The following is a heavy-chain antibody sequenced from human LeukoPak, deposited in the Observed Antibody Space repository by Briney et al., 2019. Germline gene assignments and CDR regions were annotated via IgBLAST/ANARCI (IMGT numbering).Heavy chain of an antibody. J-gene: IGHJ4*02. V-gene: IGHV3-73*01. Sequence: GGSLRLSCAASGFTFSGSAMHWVRQASGKGLEWVGRIRSKANSYATAYAASVKGRFTISRDDSKNTAYPQMNSLKTEDTAVYYCTRHPWELPNYWGQGTLVTVSS. CDR2: IRSKANSYAT. CDR1: GFTFSGSA. CDR3: TRHPWELPNY. D-gene: IGHD1-26*01.